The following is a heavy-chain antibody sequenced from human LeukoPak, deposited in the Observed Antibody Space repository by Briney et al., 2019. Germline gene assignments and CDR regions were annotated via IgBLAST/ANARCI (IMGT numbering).Heavy chain of an antibody. CDR2: TSYTGTYK. D-gene: IGHD3-3*01. J-gene: IGHJ2*01. V-gene: IGHV3-21*01. CDR1: GFTFSSYW. CDR3: ASGEFFRLDRNGYDENWDSLYFDL. Sequence: GGSLRLSCAASGFTFSSYWMSWVRQAPGKGLEWVSSTSYTGTYKYYADSVKGRFTISRDNAKNSLSLEINTLRAEDTAAYYCASGEFFRLDRNGYDENWDSLYFDLWGRGTLVTVSS.